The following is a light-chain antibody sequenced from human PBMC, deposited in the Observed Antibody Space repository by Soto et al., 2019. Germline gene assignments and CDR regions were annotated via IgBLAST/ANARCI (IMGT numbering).Light chain of an antibody. CDR2: DAS. CDR3: QQRSNGPPHT. Sequence: EIVLPQSPATLSLSPGERATLSCRASQRVSSYLAWYQQKPGQAPRLLIDDASNGATGIPARCSGSGSGTDFSHTIRSLEPEDFAVYYCQQRSNGPPHTFGQGKKLDIK. V-gene: IGKV3-11*01. CDR1: QRVSSY. J-gene: IGKJ2*01.